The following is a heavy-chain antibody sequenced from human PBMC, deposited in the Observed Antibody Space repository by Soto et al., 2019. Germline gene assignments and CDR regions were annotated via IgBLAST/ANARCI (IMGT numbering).Heavy chain of an antibody. CDR3: GRDYGYCNSTTCYKPAGPKPP. CDR2: ISAYNGNT. Sequence: SVKVSCKACGYTFTSYGISWVRQAPGQGLEWMGWISAYNGNTNYAQKLQGRVTMTTDTSTSTAYMELRSLRSDDTAGYYWGRDYGYCNSTTCYKPAGPKPPWGQGTLVTAS. J-gene: IGHJ5*02. CDR1: GYTFTSYG. D-gene: IGHD2-2*03. V-gene: IGHV1-18*01.